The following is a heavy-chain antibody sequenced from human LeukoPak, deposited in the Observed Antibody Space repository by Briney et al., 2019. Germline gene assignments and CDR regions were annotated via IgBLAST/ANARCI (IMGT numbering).Heavy chain of an antibody. CDR2: ISSSSSYI. V-gene: IGHV3-21*01. J-gene: IGHJ4*02. CDR1: GFTLSNYS. CDR3: ARDLAYGDDGL. D-gene: IGHD4-17*01. Sequence: GGSLRLSCAASGFTLSNYSMNWVRQAPGKGLEWVAFISSSSSYIFYADSLKGRFTISRDNAKNSLYLQMNSLRAEDTAVYYCARDLAYGDDGLWGQGTLVTVSS.